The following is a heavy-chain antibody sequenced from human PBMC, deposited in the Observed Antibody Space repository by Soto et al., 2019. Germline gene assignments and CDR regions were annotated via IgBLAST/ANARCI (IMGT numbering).Heavy chain of an antibody. V-gene: IGHV4-59*08. CDR2: IYYSGST. CDR1: GGSISSYY. D-gene: IGHD6-13*01. CDR3: ASVPGIDLYYMDV. Sequence: SQTLSLTCTVSGGSISSYYWSWIRQPPGKGLEWIGYIYYSGSTNYNPSLKSRVAISVDTSKNQFSLKLSSVTASDTAVYYCASVPGIDLYYMDVLGKGNTVTVSS. J-gene: IGHJ6*03.